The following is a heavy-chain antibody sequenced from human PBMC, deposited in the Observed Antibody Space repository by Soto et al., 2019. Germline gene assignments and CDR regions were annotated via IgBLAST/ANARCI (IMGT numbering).Heavy chain of an antibody. V-gene: IGHV3-9*01. J-gene: IGHJ4*02. CDR3: TKGRWSGYPFDGNLES. D-gene: IGHD3-3*01. CDR2: ITWNSGGI. CDR1: GFTFDDYA. Sequence: EVHLVESGGGLVQPGRSLRLSCAASGFTFDDYAMHWVRQAPGKGLEWVSSITWNSGGIAYADSVKGRFTVSRDNAKSSLYLQMRSLREEDTGIYFCTKGRWSGYPFDGNLESWGQGALVTVSS.